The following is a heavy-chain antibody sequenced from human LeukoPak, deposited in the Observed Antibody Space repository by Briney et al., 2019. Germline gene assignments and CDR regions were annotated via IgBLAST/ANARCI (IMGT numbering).Heavy chain of an antibody. CDR2: ISCSGCST. V-gene: IGHV3-23*01. D-gene: IGHD3-16*01. CDR3: AKAPFGGVIAFDY. J-gene: IGHJ4*02. CDR1: GFTFCIYA. Sequence: HPGGSVRLSCAVSGFTFCIYAMIWVPQAPGKGLECVSAISCSGCSTYYADSVKGRFTIYRDNSKNTLYLQMNSLRAKDTAVYYCAKAPFGGVIAFDYWGQGTLVTVSS.